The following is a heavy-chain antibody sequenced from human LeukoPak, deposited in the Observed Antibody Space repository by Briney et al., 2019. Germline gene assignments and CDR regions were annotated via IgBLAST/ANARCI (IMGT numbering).Heavy chain of an antibody. J-gene: IGHJ4*02. V-gene: IGHV3-23*01. CDR2: ISGSGGST. Sequence: PGGSLRLSCAASGFTFSSYAMSWVRQAPGKGLEWVSAISGSGGSTYYADSVKGRFTISRDNSKNTLYLQMNSLRAEDTAVYCCARPASGSYYFDYWGQGTLVTVSS. CDR1: GFTFSSYA. D-gene: IGHD1-26*01. CDR3: ARPASGSYYFDY.